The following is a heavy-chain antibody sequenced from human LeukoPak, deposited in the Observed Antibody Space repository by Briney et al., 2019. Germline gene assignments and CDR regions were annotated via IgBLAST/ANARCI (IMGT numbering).Heavy chain of an antibody. V-gene: IGHV3-23*01. CDR1: GFTFSSYA. CDR2: ISGSGGST. CDR3: VKVYDSSGITIYYYMDV. D-gene: IGHD3-22*01. J-gene: IGHJ6*03. Sequence: GGSLRLSGAASGFTFSSYAMSWVRQAPGKGLEWVSVISGSGGSTLYADSVKGRFTISRDNSNNTLYLQMNSLRAEDTAVYYCVKVYDSSGITIYYYMDVWGKGTTVTVSS.